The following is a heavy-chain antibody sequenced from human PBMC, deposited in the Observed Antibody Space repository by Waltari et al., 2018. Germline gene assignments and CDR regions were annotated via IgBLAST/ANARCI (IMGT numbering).Heavy chain of an antibody. Sequence: QVQLQESGPGLVKPSETLSLTCTVSGGSISSYYWRWIRQPPGKGMEWIGYIYYSGSTNYTPSLKSRVTISVDTSKTPFSLKLSSVTAADTAVYYCARERIAAAGTGYYFDYWGQGTLVTVSS. J-gene: IGHJ4*02. CDR1: GGSISSYY. D-gene: IGHD6-13*01. CDR2: IYYSGST. V-gene: IGHV4-59*01. CDR3: ARERIAAAGTGYYFDY.